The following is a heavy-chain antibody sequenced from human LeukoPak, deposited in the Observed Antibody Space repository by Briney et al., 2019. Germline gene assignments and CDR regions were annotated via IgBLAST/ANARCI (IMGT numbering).Heavy chain of an antibody. D-gene: IGHD4-17*01. CDR3: ARERIYGDYFDY. CDR2: ISSSGNTI. J-gene: IGHJ4*02. Sequence: GGSLRLSCAASGFTFSGYEFNWVRQVPGKGLEWVSYISSSGNTIYYADSVKGRFTVSRDNAKNSLFLQMNGLRAEDTAIYYCARERIYGDYFDYWGQGALVTVSS. V-gene: IGHV3-48*03. CDR1: GFTFSGYE.